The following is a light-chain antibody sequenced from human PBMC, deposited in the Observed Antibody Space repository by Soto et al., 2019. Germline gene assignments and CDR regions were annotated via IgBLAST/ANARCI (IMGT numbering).Light chain of an antibody. J-gene: IGLJ1*01. Sequence: QALRTEPASLSGSPGQSITISCTGTSSDVGAYYSVSWYQHHPGKAPKLIIYGVTNRPSGVSNRFSGSKSGNTASLTISGLQAEDEADYHCSSYTSGSSHYVFGTGTKVTVL. CDR3: SSYTSGSSHYV. CDR1: SSDVGAYYS. CDR2: GVT. V-gene: IGLV2-14*01.